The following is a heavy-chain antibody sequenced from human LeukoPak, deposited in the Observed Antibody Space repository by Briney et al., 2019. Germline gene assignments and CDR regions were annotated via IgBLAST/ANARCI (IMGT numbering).Heavy chain of an antibody. V-gene: IGHV4-59*01. CDR3: ARKGTYWYFDL. Sequence: PSETLSLTCTVSGGSISTYYWSWIRQPPGKGLEWIGYIYYSGSINYNPSLKSRVTISVDTSKNQFSLKVNSMTAADTAVYYCARKGTYWYFDLWGRGTLVTVSS. CDR2: IYYSGSI. CDR1: GGSISTYY. D-gene: IGHD1-1*01. J-gene: IGHJ2*01.